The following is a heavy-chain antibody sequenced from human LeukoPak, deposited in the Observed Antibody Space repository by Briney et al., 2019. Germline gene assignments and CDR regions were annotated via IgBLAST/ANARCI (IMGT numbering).Heavy chain of an antibody. CDR2: MNPNSGNT. J-gene: IGHJ3*02. V-gene: IGHV1-8*01. CDR1: GYTFTSYD. CDR3: ARAFGVVAVAGTPVAFDI. Sequence: ASVKVSCKASGYTFTSYDINWVRQATGQGLEWMGWMNPNSGNTGYAQKFQGRVTMTRNTSISTAYMELSSLRSEDTAVYYCARAFGVVAVAGTPVAFDIWGQGTMVTVSS. D-gene: IGHD6-19*01.